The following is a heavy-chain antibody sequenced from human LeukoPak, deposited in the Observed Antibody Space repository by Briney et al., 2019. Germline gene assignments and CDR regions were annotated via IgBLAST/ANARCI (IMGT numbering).Heavy chain of an antibody. CDR3: AKAPPYGDYFDY. Sequence: GGSLRLSCAASGFTFSSYSMNWVRQAPGKGLEWVSSISSSSSYIYYADSVKGRFTISRDNSKNTLYLQMNSLRAEDTAVYYCAKAPPYGDYFDYWGQGTLVTVSS. V-gene: IGHV3-21*01. J-gene: IGHJ4*02. CDR1: GFTFSSYS. CDR2: ISSSSSYI. D-gene: IGHD4-17*01.